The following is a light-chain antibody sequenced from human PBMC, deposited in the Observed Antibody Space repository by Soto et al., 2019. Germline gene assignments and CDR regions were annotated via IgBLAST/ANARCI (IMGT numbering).Light chain of an antibody. Sequence: AIQLTQSPSSLSASVGDRVTITCRASQGISSALAWYQQKPGKVPKLLVYDASTLEGGVPSRFSGSGSGTDFTFTISSLQPEDSATYYCHQFKSYPRTFGGGTKVEI. CDR2: DAS. J-gene: IGKJ4*01. V-gene: IGKV1-13*02. CDR1: QGISSA. CDR3: HQFKSYPRT.